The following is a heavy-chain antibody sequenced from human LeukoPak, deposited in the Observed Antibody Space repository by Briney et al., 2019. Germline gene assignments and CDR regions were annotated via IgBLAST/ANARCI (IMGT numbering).Heavy chain of an antibody. CDR3: AVWQLPIGGFDI. Sequence: PGGSLRLSCAASGFTFSRHSINWVRQAPGKGLEWVSSISSSSSYIYYADSVKGRFTISRDNAKNSLYLQMNSLRAEDTAVYYCAVWQLPIGGFDIWGQGTMVTVSS. V-gene: IGHV3-21*01. J-gene: IGHJ3*02. D-gene: IGHD2-15*01. CDR1: GFTFSRHS. CDR2: ISSSSSYI.